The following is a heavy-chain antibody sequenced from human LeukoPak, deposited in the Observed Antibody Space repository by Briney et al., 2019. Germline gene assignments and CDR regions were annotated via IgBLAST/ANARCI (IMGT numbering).Heavy chain of an antibody. CDR3: ATDYGGHYYYGMDV. Sequence: ASVKVSCKASGYIFTSYGISWVRQAPGQGLEWMGWISAYKGNTNYAQKLQGRVTMTTDTSTSTAYMELRSLRSDDTAVYYCATDYGGHYYYGMDVWGRGTTVTVSS. CDR2: ISAYKGNT. V-gene: IGHV1-18*01. D-gene: IGHD4-23*01. CDR1: GYIFTSYG. J-gene: IGHJ6*02.